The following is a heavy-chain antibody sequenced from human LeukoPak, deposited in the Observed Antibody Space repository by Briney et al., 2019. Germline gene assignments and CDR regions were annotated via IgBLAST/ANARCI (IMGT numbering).Heavy chain of an antibody. CDR3: ARSNSWTPVSYGY. V-gene: IGHV4-59*08. CDR1: GDSISSYY. D-gene: IGHD6-13*01. Sequence: SETLSLTCTVSGDSISSYYWTWIRQPPGNGLEWIGYIYYSGSTNYSPSLKSRVTMSVDTSKNQFSLKLSSVTAADTAVYYCARSNSWTPVSYGYWGQGTLVTVSS. CDR2: IYYSGST. J-gene: IGHJ4*02.